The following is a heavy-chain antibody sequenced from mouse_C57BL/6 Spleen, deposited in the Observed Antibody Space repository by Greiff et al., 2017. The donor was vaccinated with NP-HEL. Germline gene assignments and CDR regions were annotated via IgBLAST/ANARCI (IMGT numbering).Heavy chain of an antibody. V-gene: IGHV1-82*01. Sequence: VQLKQSGPELVKPGASVKISCKASAYSFSSSWGNWVTQRPGKGLEWIGRIYPGDGDTNYNGKLKGKATLTADKSSSTAYMQLSSLTSEDSAVYFCARGGCDGPWFAYWGQGTLVTVSA. CDR1: AYSFSSSW. J-gene: IGHJ3*01. D-gene: IGHD1-1*01. CDR3: ARGGCDGPWFAY. CDR2: IYPGDGDT.